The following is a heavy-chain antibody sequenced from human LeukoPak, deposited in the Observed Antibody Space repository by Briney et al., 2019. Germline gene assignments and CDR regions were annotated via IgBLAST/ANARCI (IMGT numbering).Heavy chain of an antibody. V-gene: IGHV4-34*01. D-gene: IGHD3-10*01. CDR3: ARGGLITMVRGAKAWFDP. CDR2: INHSGST. CDR1: GGSFIGFH. J-gene: IGHJ5*02. Sequence: SETLSLTCAVYGGSFIGFHWNWIRQPPGKGLEWIGDINHSGSTNYNPSLTSRVTISVDTSKNQFSLKLSSVTAADTAVYYCARGGLITMVRGAKAWFDPWGQGTLVTVSS.